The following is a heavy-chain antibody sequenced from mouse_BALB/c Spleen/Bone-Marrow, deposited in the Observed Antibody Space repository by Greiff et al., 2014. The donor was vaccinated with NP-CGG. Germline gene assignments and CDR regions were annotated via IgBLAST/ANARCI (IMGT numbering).Heavy chain of an antibody. V-gene: IGHV1-14*01. CDR1: GYTFTSYV. D-gene: IGHD1-1*01. CDR3: ARGGYYGTSLYWYFDV. Sequence: EVQLQQSGPELVKPGASVKMSCKAFGYTFTSYVIHWVKQKPGQGPEWIGYINPYNDGTKYNEKFKGKATLTSDKSSSTAYMELSSLTSEDSAVYYCARGGYYGTSLYWYFDVWGAGTTVTVSS. J-gene: IGHJ1*01. CDR2: INPYNDGT.